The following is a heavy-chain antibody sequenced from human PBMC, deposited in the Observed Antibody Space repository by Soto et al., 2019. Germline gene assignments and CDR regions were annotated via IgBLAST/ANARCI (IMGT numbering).Heavy chain of an antibody. V-gene: IGHV1-18*04. CDR3: ARSPRVIVAAKGTLDY. D-gene: IGHD5-12*01. CDR1: GYTFTTFG. J-gene: IGHJ4*02. Sequence: QVQLVQSGGEVKKPGASVKVSCKASGYTFTTFGITWVRQAPGQGLEWMGWISTSTGNTNYAQKLQGRVTLTTDTSTRTAYMELTSLTSDDTAVYSCARSPRVIVAAKGTLDYWGQGTLVTVSS. CDR2: ISTSTGNT.